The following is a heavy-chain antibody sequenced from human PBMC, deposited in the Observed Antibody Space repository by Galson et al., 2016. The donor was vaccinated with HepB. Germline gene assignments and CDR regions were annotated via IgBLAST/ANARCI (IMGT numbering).Heavy chain of an antibody. J-gene: IGHJ4*02. V-gene: IGHV3-30*18. CDR2: ISHDGSNK. CDR1: GFAFSEYY. CDR3: ANGADDYVKGDFDY. D-gene: IGHD3-16*01. Sequence: SLRLSCAASGFAFSEYYMSWIRQAPGKGLEWVAVISHDGSNKYYADSVKGRFTISRDNSKNTLSLQMNSLRAEDTAVYYCANGADDYVKGDFDYWGQGTLVTVSS.